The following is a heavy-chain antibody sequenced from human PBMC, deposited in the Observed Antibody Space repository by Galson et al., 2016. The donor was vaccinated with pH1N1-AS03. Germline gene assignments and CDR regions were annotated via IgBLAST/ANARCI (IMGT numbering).Heavy chain of an antibody. CDR1: GYAFTAYY. CDR2: VNTKTGVT. V-gene: IGHV1-2*02. CDR3: ARVEGIASTTGD. J-gene: IGHJ4*02. D-gene: IGHD6-13*01. Sequence: SVKVSCKASGYAFTAYYIHWVRQAPGQGLEWMGFVNTKTGVTIYAQKFKGRVTMTRDTSISTAYMELRGLGADDSAFCYCARVEGIASTTGDWGQGSLITVSS.